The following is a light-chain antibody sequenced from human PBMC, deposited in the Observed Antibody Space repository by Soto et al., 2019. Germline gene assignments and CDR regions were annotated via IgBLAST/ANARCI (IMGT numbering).Light chain of an antibody. CDR2: AAS. V-gene: IGKV3-20*01. CDR1: QSVGRNY. J-gene: IGKJ4*01. CDR3: QQYASSPLT. Sequence: ETVLTQSPGTLSVSPGERATLSCRASQSVGRNYLAWYQQKPGQAPRLLIHAASTRATGIPDRFSGSGSGTDFTLPISRLEPEDSAFYYCQQYASSPLTFGGGTKVETK.